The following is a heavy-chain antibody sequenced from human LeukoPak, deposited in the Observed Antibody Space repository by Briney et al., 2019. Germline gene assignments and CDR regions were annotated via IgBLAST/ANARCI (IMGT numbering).Heavy chain of an antibody. CDR1: GDSVSGDRAV. CDR2: TYYRSKWYT. J-gene: IGHJ4*02. V-gene: IGHV6-1*01. CDR3: ARDAPGQSYFDY. D-gene: IGHD2-2*01. Sequence: SQTLSLTCVISGDSVSGDRAVWNWIRQSPSRGLEWLGRTYYRSKWYTDYAVSVKGRTTVNPDTSKNQFSLQLNSVTPEDTAVYYCARDAPGQSYFDYWGQGTLVTVSS.